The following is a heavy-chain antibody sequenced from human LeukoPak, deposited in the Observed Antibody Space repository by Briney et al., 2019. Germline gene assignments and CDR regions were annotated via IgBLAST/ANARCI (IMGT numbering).Heavy chain of an antibody. D-gene: IGHD3-3*01. CDR3: AITGGTYDFWSGYPMDY. Sequence: SETLSLTCTVSSGSISSYYWSWIRQPAGKGLEWIGRIYTSGTTNYNPSLKSRVTMSVDTSRNQFSLKLSSVTAADTAVYYCAITGGTYDFWSGYPMDYWGQGTLVTVSS. J-gene: IGHJ4*02. CDR2: IYTSGTT. CDR1: SGSISSYY. V-gene: IGHV4-4*07.